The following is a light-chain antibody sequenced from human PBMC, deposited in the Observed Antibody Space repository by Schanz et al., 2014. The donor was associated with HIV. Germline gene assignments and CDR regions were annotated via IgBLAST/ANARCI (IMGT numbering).Light chain of an antibody. CDR1: SNDVGGHNY. CDR2: EVT. Sequence: QSALTQPASVSGSPGQSITISCTGTSNDVGGHNYVSWFQQHPGRAPKLLIFEVTNRPSGVSNRFSGSKSGNTASLTISGLQAEDEADYYCSSYAATSNVLFGGGTKLTVL. V-gene: IGLV2-14*03. CDR3: SSYAATSNVL. J-gene: IGLJ3*02.